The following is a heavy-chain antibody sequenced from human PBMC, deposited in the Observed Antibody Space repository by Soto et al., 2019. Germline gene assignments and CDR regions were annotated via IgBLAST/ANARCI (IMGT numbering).Heavy chain of an antibody. J-gene: IGHJ4*02. V-gene: IGHV4-39*01. D-gene: IGHD3-10*01. Sequence: SETLSLTCTVSGGSISSSSYYWGWIRQPPGKGLEWIGSIYYSGSTYHNPSLKSRVTISVDTSKNQFSLKLSSVTAADTAVYYCARQITMVRGANFDYWGQGTLVTVSS. CDR3: ARQITMVRGANFDY. CDR1: GGSISSSSYY. CDR2: IYYSGST.